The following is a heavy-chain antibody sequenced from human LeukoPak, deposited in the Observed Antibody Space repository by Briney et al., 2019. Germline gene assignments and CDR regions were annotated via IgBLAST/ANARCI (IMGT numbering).Heavy chain of an antibody. CDR3: ARDLISETGAFDL. D-gene: IGHD1-1*01. V-gene: IGHV3-53*04. Sequence: PGGSLRLSCAGSGLTVSSNYMSWVRQAPGKGLEWVSLMYADGRTFYADSVRGRITISRHNSENTSYLQMNGLRAEDTAVYYCARDLISETGAFDLWGQGTVVSVSS. CDR2: MYADGRT. J-gene: IGHJ3*01. CDR1: GLTVSSNY.